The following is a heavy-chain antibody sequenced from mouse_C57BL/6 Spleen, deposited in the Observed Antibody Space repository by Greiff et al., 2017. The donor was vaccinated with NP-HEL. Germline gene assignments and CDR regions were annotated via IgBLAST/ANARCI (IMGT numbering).Heavy chain of an antibody. CDR1: GYTFTSYW. V-gene: IGHV1-72*01. CDR2: IDPNSGGT. J-gene: IGHJ2*01. D-gene: IGHD1-1*01. CDR3: AIFGSSDIDY. Sequence: QVQLQQPGAELVKPGASVKLSCKASGYTFTSYWMHWVKQRPGRGLEWIGRIDPNSGGTKYNEKFKSKATLTVDKPSITAYLQLSILTSEDSAVYYCAIFGSSDIDYWGQGTTLTVSS.